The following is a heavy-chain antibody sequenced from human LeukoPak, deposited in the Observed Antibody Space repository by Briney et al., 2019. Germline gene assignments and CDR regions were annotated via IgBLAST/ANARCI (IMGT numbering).Heavy chain of an antibody. Sequence: GGSLRLSCAASGFTFSSYSMNWVRQAPGKGLEWVSSISSSSSYIYYADSVKGRFTISRDNAKNSLYLQMNSLRAEDTAVYYCAREIAVAGLGDAFDIWGQGTMVTVSS. CDR1: GFTFSSYS. V-gene: IGHV3-21*01. CDR2: ISSSSSYI. D-gene: IGHD6-19*01. J-gene: IGHJ3*02. CDR3: AREIAVAGLGDAFDI.